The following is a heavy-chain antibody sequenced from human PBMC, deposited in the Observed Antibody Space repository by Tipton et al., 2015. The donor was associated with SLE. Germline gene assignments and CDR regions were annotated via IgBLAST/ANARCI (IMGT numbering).Heavy chain of an antibody. J-gene: IGHJ3*02. CDR1: GGSISSYY. CDR2: IYYSGGT. Sequence: TLSLTCTVSGGSISSYYWSWIRQPPGKGLEWIGYIYYSGGTNYNPSLKSRVTMSVDTSKNQFSLKPSSVTAADTAVYYCARDLYSGGDAFDIWGQGTMVTASS. CDR3: ARDLYSGGDAFDI. V-gene: IGHV4-59*12. D-gene: IGHD2-21*01.